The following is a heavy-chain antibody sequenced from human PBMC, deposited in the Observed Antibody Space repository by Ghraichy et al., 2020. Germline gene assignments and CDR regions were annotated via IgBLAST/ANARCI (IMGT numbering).Heavy chain of an antibody. J-gene: IGHJ6*02. CDR1: GFTFSSYG. V-gene: IGHV3-33*06. CDR2: IWYDGSNK. Sequence: GESLNISCAASGFTFSSYGMHWVRQAPGKGLEWVAVIWYDGSNKYYADSVKGRFTISRDNSKNTLYLQMNSLRAEDTAVYYCAKPGGGSGSRNRGAGMDVWGQGTTVTVSS. D-gene: IGHD3-10*01. CDR3: AKPGGGSGSRNRGAGMDV.